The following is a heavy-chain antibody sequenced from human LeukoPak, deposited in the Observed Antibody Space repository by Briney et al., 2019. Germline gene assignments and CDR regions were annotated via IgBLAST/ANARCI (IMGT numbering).Heavy chain of an antibody. D-gene: IGHD6-13*01. CDR1: GYTFTDYY. J-gene: IGHJ4*02. Sequence: ASVRVSCKASGYTFTDYYIHWVRQAPRQGLEWMGRISCITGDTRSAQKFQGRVTMTRDTSISTAYMQLSSLRSDDTAVYYCAREIAATGAAVDYWGQGILVTVSS. CDR3: AREIAATGAAVDY. CDR2: ISCITGDT. V-gene: IGHV1-2*06.